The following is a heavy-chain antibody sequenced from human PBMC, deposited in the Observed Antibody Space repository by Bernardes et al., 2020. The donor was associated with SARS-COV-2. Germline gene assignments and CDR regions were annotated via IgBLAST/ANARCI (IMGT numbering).Heavy chain of an antibody. Sequence: SETLSLTCTVSGGSISTYYWSWIRQPPGRGLEWIGYIYYSGSTNYNPSLKSRVTISVDTSKNQFSLKLSSVTAADTAMYYCARGGHSSSSVLSWLDPWGQGTLVTVSS. V-gene: IGHV4-59*01. CDR2: IYYSGST. CDR3: ARGGHSSSSVLSWLDP. D-gene: IGHD6-13*01. J-gene: IGHJ5*02. CDR1: GGSISTYY.